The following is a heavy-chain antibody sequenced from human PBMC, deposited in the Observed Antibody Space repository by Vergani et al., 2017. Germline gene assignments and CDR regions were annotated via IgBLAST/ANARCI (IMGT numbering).Heavy chain of an antibody. CDR3: ARDHSAVFGSGLPFGGWFDP. Sequence: DVQLVESGGGLVKPGGSLRLSCAASGLSFSSYTMNWVRQAPGKGLEWVSSITGRVNYTRYADSVKGRFTISRDNAKNSLFLQMNSLRVEDMGVYYCARDHSAVFGSGLPFGGWFDPWGQGTLVTVSS. CDR2: ITGRVNYT. CDR1: GLSFSSYT. V-gene: IGHV3-21*06. J-gene: IGHJ5*02. D-gene: IGHD3-10*01.